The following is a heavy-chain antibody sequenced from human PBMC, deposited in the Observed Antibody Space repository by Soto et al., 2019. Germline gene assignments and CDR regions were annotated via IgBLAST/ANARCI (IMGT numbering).Heavy chain of an antibody. J-gene: IGHJ5*01. Sequence: GGSLRLSCAASGFTFSDYYMRWIRQAPGKGLEWVSFISTGSTYTNYADSVKGRFTISRDNAKNSLSLQMNSLRAEDTAVYYCARDIWRGGYKWFDSWGPGTLVTVSS. V-gene: IGHV3-11*06. CDR1: GFTFSDYY. CDR3: ARDIWRGGYKWFDS. CDR2: ISTGSTYT. D-gene: IGHD3-3*01.